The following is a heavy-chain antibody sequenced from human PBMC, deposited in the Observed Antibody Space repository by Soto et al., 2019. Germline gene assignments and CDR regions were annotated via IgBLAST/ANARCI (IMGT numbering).Heavy chain of an antibody. V-gene: IGHV1-69*02. CDR3: ARGGGYPASDFDY. CDR1: GGTFSSYT. CDR2: FIPILGIA. Sequence: QVQLVQSGAEVKKPGSSVKVSCKASGGTFSSYTISWVRQAPGQGLEWMGRFIPILGIANYAQKFQGRVTITADKSTSTAYMELSSLRSEDTAVYYCARGGGYPASDFDYWGQGTLVTVSS. J-gene: IGHJ4*02. D-gene: IGHD5-12*01.